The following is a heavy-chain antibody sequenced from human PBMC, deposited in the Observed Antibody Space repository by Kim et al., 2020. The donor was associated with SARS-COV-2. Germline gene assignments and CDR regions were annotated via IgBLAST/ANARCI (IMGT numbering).Heavy chain of an antibody. CDR3: ARLAVTAV. D-gene: IGHD6-19*01. J-gene: IGHJ4*02. CDR2: GDST. V-gene: IGHV1-46*01. Sequence: GDSTTYAQKFQGRVTMTRDTSTSTVYMELSSLRSEDTAVYYCARLAVTAVWGQGTLVTVSS.